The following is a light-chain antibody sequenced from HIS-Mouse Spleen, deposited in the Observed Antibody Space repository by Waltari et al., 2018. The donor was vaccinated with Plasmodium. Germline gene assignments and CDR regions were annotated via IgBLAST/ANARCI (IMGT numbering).Light chain of an antibody. V-gene: IGLV2-23*01. CDR2: EGS. Sequence: QSALTQPASVSGSPGQSNTISCPRTSRDVGSYNLVAWYQQHPGKAPKLMIYEGSKRPSGVSNRFSGSKSGNTASLTISGLQAEDEADYYCCSYAGSSTYVFGTGTKVTVL. CDR1: SRDVGSYNL. CDR3: CSYAGSSTYV. J-gene: IGLJ1*01.